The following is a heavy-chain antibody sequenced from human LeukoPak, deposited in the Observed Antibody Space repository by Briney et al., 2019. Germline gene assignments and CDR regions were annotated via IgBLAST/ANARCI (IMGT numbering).Heavy chain of an antibody. CDR2: INPNSGGT. D-gene: IGHD3-9*01. V-gene: IGHV1-2*02. CDR3: ASPGGNYDILTGYSN. Sequence: ASVKVSCKASGYTFTGYYMHWVRQAPGQGLEWMGWINPNSGGTNYAQKFQGRVTMTRDTSISTAYMELSRLRSDDTAVYYCASPGGNYDILTGYSNWGQGTLVTVSS. CDR1: GYTFTGYY. J-gene: IGHJ4*02.